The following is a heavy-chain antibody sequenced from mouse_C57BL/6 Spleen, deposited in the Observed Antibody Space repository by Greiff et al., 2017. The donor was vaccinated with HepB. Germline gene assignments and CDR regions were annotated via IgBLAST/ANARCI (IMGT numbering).Heavy chain of an antibody. Sequence: VQLQQSGPELVKPGASVKISCKASGYAFSSSWMNWVKQRPGKGLEWIGRIYPGDGDTNYNGKFKGKATLTADKSSSTAYMQLSSLTSEDSAVYLCASQVLRRYQKVGNYWGQGTSVTVSS. V-gene: IGHV1-82*01. CDR3: ASQVLRRYQKVGNY. J-gene: IGHJ4*01. D-gene: IGHD1-1*01. CDR1: GYAFSSSW. CDR2: IYPGDGDT.